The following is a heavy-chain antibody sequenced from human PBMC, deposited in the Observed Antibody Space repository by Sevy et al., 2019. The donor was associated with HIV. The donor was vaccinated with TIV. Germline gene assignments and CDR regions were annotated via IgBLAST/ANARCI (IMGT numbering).Heavy chain of an antibody. CDR2: IRNTGSVT. CDR1: GLPFSRYE. V-gene: IGHV3-48*03. J-gene: IGHJ4*02. D-gene: IGHD6-19*01. CDR3: AVSLSGWFPDGDY. Sequence: GGSLRLSCAASGLPFSRYEMNWVRQAPGKGLEWVSYIRNTGSVTYYADSVEGRFTISRDNAKNLLYLQMNSLRAEDTAVYYCAVSLSGWFPDGDYWGQGTLVTVSS.